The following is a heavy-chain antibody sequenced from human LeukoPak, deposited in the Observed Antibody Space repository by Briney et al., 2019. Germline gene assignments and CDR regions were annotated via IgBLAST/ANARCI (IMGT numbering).Heavy chain of an antibody. D-gene: IGHD2-15*01. CDR2: INSYGSST. J-gene: IGHJ3*02. Sequence: PGGSLRLSCAASGFTFSSYWMHWVRQAPGKGLVWVSRINSYGSSTSYADSVKGRFTISRDNAKNTLYLQMNSLRAEDTAVYYCARVRGYCSGGSCYRDLAFDIWGQGTMVTVSS. CDR3: ARVRGYCSGGSCYRDLAFDI. V-gene: IGHV3-74*01. CDR1: GFTFSSYW.